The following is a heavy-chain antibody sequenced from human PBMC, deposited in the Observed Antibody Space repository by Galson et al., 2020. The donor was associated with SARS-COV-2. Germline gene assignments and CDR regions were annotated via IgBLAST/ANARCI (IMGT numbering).Heavy chain of an antibody. J-gene: IGHJ4*02. CDR1: GYTFTSYG. CDR3: ARSLVYYDSSGYYYMDYYFDY. D-gene: IGHD3-22*01. V-gene: IGHV1-18*01. Sequence: ASVKVSCKASGYTFTSYGISWVRQAPGQGLEWMGWISAYNGNTNYAQKLQGRVTMTTDTSTSTAYMELRSLRSDDTAVYYCARSLVYYDSSGYYYMDYYFDYWGQGTLVTVSS. CDR2: ISAYNGNT.